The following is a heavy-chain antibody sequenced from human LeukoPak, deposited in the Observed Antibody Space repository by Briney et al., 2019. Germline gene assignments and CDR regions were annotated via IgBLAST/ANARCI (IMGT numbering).Heavy chain of an antibody. V-gene: IGHV3-23*01. CDR3: AKSPWVGSSGYYDY. Sequence: GGSLRLSCAGSGFTFSSYAMSWVRQAPGKGLEWVSAISGSGGSTYYADSVKGRFTISRDNSKNTLYLQMNSLRAEDTAVYYCAKSPWVGSSGYYDYWGQGTLVTVSS. D-gene: IGHD3-22*01. CDR1: GFTFSSYA. J-gene: IGHJ4*02. CDR2: ISGSGGST.